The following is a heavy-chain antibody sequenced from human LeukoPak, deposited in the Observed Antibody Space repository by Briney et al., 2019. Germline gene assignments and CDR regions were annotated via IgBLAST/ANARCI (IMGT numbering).Heavy chain of an antibody. V-gene: IGHV1-46*01. CDR3: ARGFHGFGWLRADTRNAYYFDY. CDR2: INPSGGST. D-gene: IGHD3-9*01. CDR1: GYTFTSYY. Sequence: GASVKVSCKASGYTFTSYYMHWVRQAPGQGLEWMGIINPSGGSTSYAQKLQDRVTMTTDTSTSTAYMELRSLRSDDTAVYYCARGFHGFGWLRADTRNAYYFDYWGQGTLVTVSS. J-gene: IGHJ4*02.